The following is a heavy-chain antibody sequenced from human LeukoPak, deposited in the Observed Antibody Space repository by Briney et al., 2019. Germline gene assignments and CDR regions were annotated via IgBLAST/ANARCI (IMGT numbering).Heavy chain of an antibody. CDR1: GFTFSSYW. CDR3: AREPDYDFWSVYYAAPYYYGMDV. CDR2: INSDGSST. V-gene: IGHV3-74*01. Sequence: GGPLRLSCAASGFTFSSYWMHWVRQAPGKGLVWVSRINSDGSSTSYADYVKGRFTISRDNAKNTLYLQMNSLRAEDTAVYYCAREPDYDFWSVYYAAPYYYGMDVWGQGTTVTVSS. D-gene: IGHD3-3*01. J-gene: IGHJ6*02.